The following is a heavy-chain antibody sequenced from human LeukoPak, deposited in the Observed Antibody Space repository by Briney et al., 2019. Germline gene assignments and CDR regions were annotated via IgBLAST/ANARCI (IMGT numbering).Heavy chain of an antibody. D-gene: IGHD4-17*01. CDR2: ISSSSSYI. V-gene: IGHV3-21*01. Sequence: GGSLRLSCAAPGFTFSSYSMNWVRQAPGKGLEWVSSISSSSSYIYYADSVKGRFTISRDNAKDSLYLQMKSLRAEDTAVYYCATNPYGDYPLNYWGQGTLVTVSS. CDR1: GFTFSSYS. CDR3: ATNPYGDYPLNY. J-gene: IGHJ4*02.